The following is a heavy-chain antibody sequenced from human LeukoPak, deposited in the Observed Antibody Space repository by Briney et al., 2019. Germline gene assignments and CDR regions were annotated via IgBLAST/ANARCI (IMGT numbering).Heavy chain of an antibody. CDR3: ARDDSSSSPFDY. D-gene: IGHD6-6*01. V-gene: IGHV4-30-2*01. CDR2: IYHSGST. Sequence: SETLSLTCTVSGGSISSGGYYWSWIRQPPGKGLEWIGYIYHSGSTYYNPSLKSRVTISVDRSKNQFSLKLSSVTAADTAVYYCARDDSSSSPFDYWGQGTLVTVSS. J-gene: IGHJ4*02. CDR1: GGSISSGGYY.